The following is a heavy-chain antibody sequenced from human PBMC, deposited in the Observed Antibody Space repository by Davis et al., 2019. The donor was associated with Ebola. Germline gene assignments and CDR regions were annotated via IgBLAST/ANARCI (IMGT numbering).Heavy chain of an antibody. CDR2: VSARGGTT. Sequence: PGGSLRLSCAASGFNFSSHGMHWVRQAPGKGLEWVAVVSARGGTTYYAESVRGRFTVSRDNSKSTFYLQMNGLRAEDTAVYYCATRLECTKGECSGYYYMNVWGKGTTVIVSS. CDR3: ATRLECTKGECSGYYYMNV. D-gene: IGHD2-8*01. CDR1: GFNFSSHG. J-gene: IGHJ6*03. V-gene: IGHV3-30*03.